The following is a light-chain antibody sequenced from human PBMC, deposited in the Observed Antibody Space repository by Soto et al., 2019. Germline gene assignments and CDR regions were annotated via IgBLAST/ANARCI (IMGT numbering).Light chain of an antibody. CDR3: CSYAGGRTFVV. Sequence: QSALSQPASVSGSPGQSVTISCTGTSSDIGSYNLVSWYHHQSGQAPKLVIYEVNKRPSVDSNRFSGSKSGNMASLTIAVVQPEDEGEYYCCSYAGGRTFVVFGGGTELTVL. J-gene: IGLJ3*02. CDR2: EVN. CDR1: SSDIGSYNL. V-gene: IGLV2-23*02.